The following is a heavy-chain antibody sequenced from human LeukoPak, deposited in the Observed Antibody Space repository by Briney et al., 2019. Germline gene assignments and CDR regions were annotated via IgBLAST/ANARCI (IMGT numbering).Heavy chain of an antibody. CDR3: ARSEYSSSSSYYYYMDV. CDR2: IIPIFGTA. J-gene: IGHJ6*03. Sequence: SVKVSCKASGGTFSSYAISWVRQAPGQGLEWMGGIIPIFGTANYAQKFQGRVTITADESTSTAYMELSSLRSEDTAVYYCARSEYSSSSSYYYYMDVWGKGTTVTVSS. V-gene: IGHV1-69*13. D-gene: IGHD6-6*01. CDR1: GGTFSSYA.